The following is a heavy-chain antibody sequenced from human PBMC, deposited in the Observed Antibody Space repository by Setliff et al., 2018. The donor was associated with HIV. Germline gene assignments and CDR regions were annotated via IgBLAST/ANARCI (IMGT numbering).Heavy chain of an antibody. CDR1: GYTLTSYG. Sequence: PSVKVSCKASGYTLTSYGISWVRQAPGQGLEWMGWISAYNGNTNYEQKLQGRVTMTTDTSTSTAYMELRSLRSDDTAVYYCARDLTMVLGRGGGGDAFDIWGQGTMVTVSS. CDR2: ISAYNGNT. CDR3: ARDLTMVLGRGGGGDAFDI. V-gene: IGHV1-18*01. J-gene: IGHJ3*02. D-gene: IGHD3-10*01.